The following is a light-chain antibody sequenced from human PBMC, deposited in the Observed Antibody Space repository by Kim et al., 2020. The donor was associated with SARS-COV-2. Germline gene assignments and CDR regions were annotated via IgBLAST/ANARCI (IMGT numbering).Light chain of an antibody. Sequence: VSPGERATLSCRASQTVSSNLAWYQQKPGQAPRLLIYGASSRATGIPARFSGSGSGIEFTLTISSLQSEDFAVYYCQQYSNWPRTFGHGTKVDIK. V-gene: IGKV3-15*01. J-gene: IGKJ1*01. CDR3: QQYSNWPRT. CDR2: GAS. CDR1: QTVSSN.